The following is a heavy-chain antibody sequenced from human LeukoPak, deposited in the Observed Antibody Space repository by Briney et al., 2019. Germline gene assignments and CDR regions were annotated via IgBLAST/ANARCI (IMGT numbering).Heavy chain of an antibody. V-gene: IGHV1-2*02. CDR2: MNPNSGGT. J-gene: IGHJ4*02. CDR3: AREAYSSGWQEEVY. D-gene: IGHD6-19*01. CDR1: QYTFTSYY. Sequence: ASVKVSCKGFQYTFTSYYMHWVRQAPGQGLEWMRWMNPNSGGTNYAQKFQGRVTMTRDTSISTAYMELTRLRSDDTAVYYCAREAYSSGWQEEVYWGQGTLVTVSS.